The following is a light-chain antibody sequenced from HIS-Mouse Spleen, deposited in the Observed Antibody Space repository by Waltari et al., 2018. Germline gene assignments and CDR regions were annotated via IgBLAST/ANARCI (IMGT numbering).Light chain of an antibody. J-gene: IGLJ2*01. CDR2: GKN. CDR1: SLRSYY. Sequence: SSELTQDPAVSVALGQTVRITCQGDSLRSYYASWYQQKPGQAPVLVIYGKNNRPSGIADRFSGSSSGNTASVTITGAQAEDEADYYCNSRDSSGNHVVFGGGTKLTVL. V-gene: IGLV3-19*01. CDR3: NSRDSSGNHVV.